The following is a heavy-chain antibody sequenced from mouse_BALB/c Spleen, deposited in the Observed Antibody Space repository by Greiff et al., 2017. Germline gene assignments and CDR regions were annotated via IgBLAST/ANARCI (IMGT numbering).Heavy chain of an antibody. CDR1: GYTFTSYW. CDR2: INPSTGYT. CDR3: ARRRAHYYGYLDY. D-gene: IGHD1-2*01. J-gene: IGHJ2*01. Sequence: QVQLQQPGAELVKPGASVKMSCKASGYTFTSYWMHWVKQRPGQGLEWIGYINPSTGYTEYNQKFKDKATLTADKSSSTAYMQLSSLTSEDSAVYYCARRRAHYYGYLDYWGQGTTLTVSS. V-gene: IGHV1S26*01.